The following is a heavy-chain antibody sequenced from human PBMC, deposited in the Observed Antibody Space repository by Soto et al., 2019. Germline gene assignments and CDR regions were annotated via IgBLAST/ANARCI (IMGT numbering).Heavy chain of an antibody. V-gene: IGHV3-9*01. J-gene: IGHJ4*02. CDR1: GFRFEQYV. CDR3: VKDAPNGSIDC. D-gene: IGHD3-10*01. CDR2: VSPTGDTV. Sequence: VQVVASGGGLVQPGRSLRLSCAVSGFRFEQYVMHWVGQAPGKGLECVSTVSPTGDTVAYADSVEGRFTVSRDNAKNSVDLQMNSLKGDDTAFYYCVKDAPNGSIDCWGQGTLVTVSS.